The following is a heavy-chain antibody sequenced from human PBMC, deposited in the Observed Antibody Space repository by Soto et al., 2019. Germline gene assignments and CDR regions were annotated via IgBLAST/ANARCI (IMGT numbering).Heavy chain of an antibody. J-gene: IGHJ6*02. CDR1: GGSISSDDYY. CDR2: IYHSGST. CDR3: ARARPGTYGMDV. Sequence: SETLSLTCTVSGGSISSDDYYWNWIRQRPGKGLEWIGNIYHSGSTYYNPSLKSRVTISVDRSKNQFSLKLSSVTAADTAVYYCARARPGTYGMDVWGQGTTVTVSS. V-gene: IGHV4-30-2*01. D-gene: IGHD1-26*01.